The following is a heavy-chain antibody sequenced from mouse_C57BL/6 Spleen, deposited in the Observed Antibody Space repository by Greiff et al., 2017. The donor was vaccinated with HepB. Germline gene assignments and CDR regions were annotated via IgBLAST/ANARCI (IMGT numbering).Heavy chain of an antibody. J-gene: IGHJ4*01. CDR2: ISSGGDYI. Sequence: EVQLVESGEGLVKPGGSLKLSCAASGFTFSSYAMSWVRQTPEKRLEWVAYISSGGDYIYYADTVKGRFTISRDNARNTLYLQMSSLKSEDTAMYYCTRDGDYDRLYAMDYWGQGTSVTVSS. CDR1: GFTFSSYA. D-gene: IGHD2-4*01. V-gene: IGHV5-9-1*02. CDR3: TRDGDYDRLYAMDY.